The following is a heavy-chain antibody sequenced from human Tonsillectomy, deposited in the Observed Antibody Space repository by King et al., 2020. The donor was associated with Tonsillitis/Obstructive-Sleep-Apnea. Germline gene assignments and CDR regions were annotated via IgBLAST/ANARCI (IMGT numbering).Heavy chain of an antibody. V-gene: IGHV4-59*08. Sequence: QLQESGPGLVKPSETLSLTCTVSGGSISSYYWSWIRQPPGKGLEWIGYIYYSGSTNYNPSLKSRVTISVDTSKNQFSLKLSSVTAADTAVYYCASTYCRSTSGNTPSCFAPGARGPLVPVSS. CDR1: GGSISSYY. D-gene: IGHD2-2*02. J-gene: IGHJ5*02. CDR2: IYYSGST. CDR3: ASTYCRSTSGNTPSCFAP.